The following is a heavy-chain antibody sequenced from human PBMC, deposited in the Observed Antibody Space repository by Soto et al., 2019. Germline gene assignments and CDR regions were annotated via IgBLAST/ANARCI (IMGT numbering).Heavy chain of an antibody. Sequence: EVQLVESGGGLIQPGGSLRLSWAASGFTVSSNYMSGVRQAPGKGLEWVSVIYSVGSTYYADSVKGRFTISRDNSKNTLYLQMNSLRAEDTAVYYCARAATTHLDYWGQGTLVTVSS. D-gene: IGHD5-12*01. V-gene: IGHV3-53*01. J-gene: IGHJ4*02. CDR2: IYSVGST. CDR3: ARAATTHLDY. CDR1: GFTVSSNY.